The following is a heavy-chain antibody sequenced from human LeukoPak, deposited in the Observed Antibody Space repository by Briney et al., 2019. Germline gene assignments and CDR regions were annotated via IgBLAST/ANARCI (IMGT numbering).Heavy chain of an antibody. V-gene: IGHV3-48*03. CDR3: ARPSLSSCSGGSCPDAFDI. D-gene: IGHD2-15*01. Sequence: GGSLRLSRAASGFTFSSYEMNWVRQAPGKGLEWVSYISSSGSTIYYADSVKGRFTISRDNAKNSLYLQMNSLRAEDTAVYYCARPSLSSCSGGSCPDAFDIWGQGTMVTVSS. CDR1: GFTFSSYE. CDR2: ISSSGSTI. J-gene: IGHJ3*02.